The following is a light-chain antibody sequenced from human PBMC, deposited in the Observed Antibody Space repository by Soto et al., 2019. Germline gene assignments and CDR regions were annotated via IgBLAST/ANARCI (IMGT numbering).Light chain of an antibody. CDR1: SSDVGTYNY. CDR2: EVS. Sequence: QSALTQPASVSGSPGQSITISCTGTSSDVGTYNYVSWYQHHPGKAPKLIIYEVSNRPSGVSNRFSGSKSGNTASLTISGLQAEDEADYYCTSYSRYRVLVFGGGTKGTVL. CDR3: TSYSRYRVLV. V-gene: IGLV2-14*01. J-gene: IGLJ3*02.